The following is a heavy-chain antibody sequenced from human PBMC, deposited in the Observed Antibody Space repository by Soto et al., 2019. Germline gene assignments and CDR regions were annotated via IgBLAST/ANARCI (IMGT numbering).Heavy chain of an antibody. CDR3: ARPRVTTIYYYGMDF. J-gene: IGHJ6*02. CDR1: GGSISSYY. CDR2: IYYCGGA. D-gene: IGHD4-17*01. V-gene: IGHV4-59*01. Sequence: PSETLSLTCTVSGGSISSYYWTWIRQPPGTGLEWIGDIYYCGGASYNPSPKRRVTITVDTSKNQYPLRLNSVTAADTAVDDCARPRVTTIYYYGMDFWGQGTTVTVSS.